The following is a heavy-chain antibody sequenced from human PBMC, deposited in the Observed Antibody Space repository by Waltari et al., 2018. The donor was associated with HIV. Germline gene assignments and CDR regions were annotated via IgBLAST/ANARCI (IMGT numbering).Heavy chain of an antibody. Sequence: EVQLIESGGGLVKPGRSLRLSCTASGFTFGDYGMSWFRQAPGKGLEWVSFIRRKAAGGPTEYAASVKGRFTISRDDSKSIAYLQMNSLKTEDTAVYYCSRVTDSGGSYNWFDPWGQGTLVTVSS. CDR1: GFTFGDYG. V-gene: IGHV3-49*05. CDR3: SRVTDSGGSYNWFDP. J-gene: IGHJ5*02. CDR2: IRRKAAGGPT. D-gene: IGHD3-22*01.